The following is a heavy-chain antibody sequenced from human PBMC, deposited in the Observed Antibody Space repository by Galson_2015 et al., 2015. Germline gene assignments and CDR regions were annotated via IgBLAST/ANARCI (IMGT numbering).Heavy chain of an antibody. D-gene: IGHD3-10*01. Sequence: SLRLSCAASGFTFSSYAMHWVRQAPGKGLEWVAVISYDGSNKYYADSVKGRFTISRDNSKNTLYLQMNSLRAEDTAVYYCALIPPERGNLWFGDEGVDYWGQGTLVTVSS. CDR2: ISYDGSNK. V-gene: IGHV3-30-3*01. CDR1: GFTFSSYA. J-gene: IGHJ4*02. CDR3: ALIPPERGNLWFGDEGVDY.